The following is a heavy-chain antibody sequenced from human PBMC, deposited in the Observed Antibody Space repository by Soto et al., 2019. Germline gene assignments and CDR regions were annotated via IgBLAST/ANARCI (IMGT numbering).Heavy chain of an antibody. CDR1: GGTFSSDT. Sequence: QVQLVQSGPKVQKPGSSVTVSCRSSGGTFSSDTISWVRQAPGQGLEWMGRFIPMFDMADYGQKIQGRVTISADASRSTAYLERSSLRSEDTVVYCCARDFYSDYTEDGREMWGQGTMVTVSS. V-gene: IGHV1-69*08. CDR3: ARDFYSDYTEDGREM. D-gene: IGHD2-15*01. J-gene: IGHJ3*02. CDR2: FIPMFDMA.